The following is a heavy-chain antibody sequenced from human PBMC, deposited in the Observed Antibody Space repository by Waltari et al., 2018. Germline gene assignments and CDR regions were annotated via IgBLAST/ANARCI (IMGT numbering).Heavy chain of an antibody. D-gene: IGHD6-19*01. CDR3: ARVRPIGGGGTDWFDP. Sequence: QVQLMQSGAEVMQPGASVRVSCKASGYTFTGFYMPWVRQAPGQGLEWMGWIDPNSGDTNYAQKFQGRVTMTRDTSISTSYMELSSLRSDDTAVYYCARVRPIGGGGTDWFDPWGQGTLVTVSS. J-gene: IGHJ5*02. V-gene: IGHV1-2*02. CDR2: IDPNSGDT. CDR1: GYTFTGFY.